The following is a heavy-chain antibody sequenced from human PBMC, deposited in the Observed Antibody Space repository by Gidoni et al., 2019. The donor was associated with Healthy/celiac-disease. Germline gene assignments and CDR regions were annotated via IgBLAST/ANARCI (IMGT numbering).Heavy chain of an antibody. Sequence: QVQLVESGGGVVQPGRSLRLPCAASGFTFSSYGMHWVRQVPGKGLEGVAVISYDGSNKYYADSVKGRFTISRDNSKNTLYLQMNSLRAEDTAVYYCVAEITMIVGDGDAFDIWGQGTMVTVSS. CDR2: ISYDGSNK. CDR1: GFTFSSYG. V-gene: IGHV3-30*03. D-gene: IGHD3-22*01. CDR3: VAEITMIVGDGDAFDI. J-gene: IGHJ3*02.